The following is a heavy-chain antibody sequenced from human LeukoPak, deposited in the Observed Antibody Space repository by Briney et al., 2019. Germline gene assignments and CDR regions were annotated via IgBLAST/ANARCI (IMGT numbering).Heavy chain of an antibody. J-gene: IGHJ4*02. CDR3: ARASVDTAMVTTLGY. D-gene: IGHD5-18*01. V-gene: IGHV1-69*13. CDR2: IIPIFGTA. CDR1: GGTFSSCA. Sequence: TVKLSCKVSGGTFSSCAMSWVRHAPGQGVEGMGGIIPIFGTANYAQKFKGRVTITADESTSTAYMELSSLRSEDTAVYYCARASVDTAMVTTLGYWGQGTLVTVSS.